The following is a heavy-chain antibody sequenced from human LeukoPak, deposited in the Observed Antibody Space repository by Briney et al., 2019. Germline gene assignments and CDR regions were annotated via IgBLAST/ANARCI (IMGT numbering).Heavy chain of an antibody. V-gene: IGHV1-69*04. CDR1: GGTFSSYA. D-gene: IGHD2-21*02. Sequence: RASVKVSCTASGGTFSSYAISWVRQAPGQGLEWMGRIIPIFGIANYAQKFQGRVTITADKSTSTAYMELSSLRSEDTAVYYCARGDPDYYYYGMDVWGQGTTVTVSS. CDR3: ARGDPDYYYYGMDV. CDR2: IIPIFGIA. J-gene: IGHJ6*02.